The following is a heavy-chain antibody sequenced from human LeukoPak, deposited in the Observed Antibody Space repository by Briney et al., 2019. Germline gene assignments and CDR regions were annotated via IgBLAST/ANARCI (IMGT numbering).Heavy chain of an antibody. CDR2: ISYDGSNK. J-gene: IGHJ4*02. CDR1: GFTFSSYG. Sequence: GGSLRLSCAASGFTFSSYGMHWVRQAPGKGLEWVAVISYDGSNKYYADSVKGRFTISRDNSKNTLYLQMNSLRAEDTAVYYCAKSAPRIAVAGIVDYWGRGTLVTVSS. CDR3: AKSAPRIAVAGIVDY. D-gene: IGHD6-19*01. V-gene: IGHV3-30*18.